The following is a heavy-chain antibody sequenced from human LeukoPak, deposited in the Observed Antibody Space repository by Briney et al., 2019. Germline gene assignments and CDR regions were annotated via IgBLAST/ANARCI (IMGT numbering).Heavy chain of an antibody. CDR1: GYSFTDYY. D-gene: IGHD4-17*01. J-gene: IGHJ4*02. CDR2: INPNSGGT. V-gene: IGHV1-2*02. CDR3: AREPPSGTTVTTGHYSNDY. Sequence: ASVKVSCKTSGYSFTDYYMHWVRQAPGQGLEWMGWINPNSGGTNYAQKFQGRVTMTRDTSISTAYMELSRLRSDDTAVYYCAREPPSGTTVTTGHYSNDYWGQGTLVTVSS.